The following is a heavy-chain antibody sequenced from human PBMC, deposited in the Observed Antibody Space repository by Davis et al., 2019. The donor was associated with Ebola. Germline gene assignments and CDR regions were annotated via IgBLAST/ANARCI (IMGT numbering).Heavy chain of an antibody. J-gene: IGHJ4*02. D-gene: IGHD3-16*02. V-gene: IGHV3-30*18. Sequence: GRSLRLSCAASGFTFSTYGMHWVRLAPDGGLEWVALISHNGNNKYYADFVKGRFTISRDNSKSTLYLQMDRLSTEDTAVYYCAKDPRRLYDYIWGSYRSYYFDNWGQGTLVTVSS. CDR2: ISHNGNNK. CDR1: GFTFSTYG. CDR3: AKDPRRLYDYIWGSYRSYYFDN.